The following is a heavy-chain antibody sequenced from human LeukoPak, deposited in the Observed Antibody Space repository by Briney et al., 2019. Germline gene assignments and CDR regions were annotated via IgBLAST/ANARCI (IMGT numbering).Heavy chain of an antibody. Sequence: SETLSLTCTVSGGSFTSYYWSWIRQPSGKGLEWIGRIYTSGSTNYNPSLKSRVTMSVDTSKNQFSLKLTSVTAADTAVYYCARDLAASGYFDYWGQETLVTVSS. CDR3: ARDLAASGYFDY. J-gene: IGHJ4*02. D-gene: IGHD6-13*01. CDR1: GGSFTSYY. CDR2: IYTSGST. V-gene: IGHV4-4*07.